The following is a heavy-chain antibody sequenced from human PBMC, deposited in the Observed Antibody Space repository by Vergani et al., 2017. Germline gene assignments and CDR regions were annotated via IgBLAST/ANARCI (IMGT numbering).Heavy chain of an antibody. CDR2: INPSGGST. J-gene: IGHJ3*02. CDR3: ARVEXIEAYKYDILTAYLSRSGAFDI. CDR1: GYTFTSYY. Sequence: QVQLVQSGAEVKKPGASVKVSCKASGYTFTSYYMHWVRQAPGQGLEWMGIINPSGGSTSYAQKFQGRVTMTRDTSTSTVYMELSSLRSEDTAVYYCARVEXIEAYKYDILTAYLSRSGAFDIWGQGTMVTVSS. D-gene: IGHD3-9*01. V-gene: IGHV1-46*01.